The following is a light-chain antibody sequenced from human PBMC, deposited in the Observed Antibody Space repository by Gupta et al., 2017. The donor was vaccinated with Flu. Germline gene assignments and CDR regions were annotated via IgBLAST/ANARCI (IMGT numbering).Light chain of an antibody. J-gene: IGLJ1*01. CDR2: KDT. CDR1: ALPNQY. CDR3: QSADASSTYYV. Sequence: GQTARITCSGDALPNQYVDWFQQRPGQAPTLLIYKDTERPSGIPERFSGSSSGTTVTLTIGGVQAEDEADYYCQSADASSTYYVFGTGTKVTV. V-gene: IGLV3-25*03.